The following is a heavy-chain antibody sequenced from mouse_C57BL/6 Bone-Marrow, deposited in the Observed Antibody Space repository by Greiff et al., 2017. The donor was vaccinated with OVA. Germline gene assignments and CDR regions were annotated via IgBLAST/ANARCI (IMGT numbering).Heavy chain of an antibody. CDR2: INPNNGGT. CDR1: GYTFTDYY. Sequence: EVQLQQSGPELVKPGASVKISCKASGYTFTDYYMNWVKQSHGKSLEWIGDINPNNGGTSYNQKFKGKATLTVDKSSSTAYMELRSLTSEDSAVYYCARWDSYYDYDGYYYAMDYWGQGTSVTVSS. D-gene: IGHD2-4*01. J-gene: IGHJ4*01. V-gene: IGHV1-26*01. CDR3: ARWDSYYDYDGYYYAMDY.